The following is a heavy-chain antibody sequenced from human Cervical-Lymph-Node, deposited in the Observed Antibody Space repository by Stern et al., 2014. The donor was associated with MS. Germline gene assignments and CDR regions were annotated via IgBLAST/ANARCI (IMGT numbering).Heavy chain of an antibody. J-gene: IGHJ4*02. V-gene: IGHV4-34*01. CDR1: GGTFSGYY. CDR3: ASRIDSSSWYRDQ. CDR2: INHSGRT. Sequence: QVQLQQWGAGLLKPSETLSLICAVYGGTFSGYYWSWIRQSPGKGLEWIGEINHSGRTNYNPSLKSRVTLSVDTSKNQFSLSLRSVSAADTAVYYCASRIDSSSWYRDQWGQGTRVTVSS. D-gene: IGHD6-13*01.